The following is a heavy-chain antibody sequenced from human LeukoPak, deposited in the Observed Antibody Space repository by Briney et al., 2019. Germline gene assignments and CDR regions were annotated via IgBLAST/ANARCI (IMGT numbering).Heavy chain of an antibody. CDR2: ISGSGGST. D-gene: IGHD3-22*01. CDR1: GFTFSSYA. CDR3: ARYYYDSSGYYYLEYFQH. V-gene: IGHV3-23*01. Sequence: GWSLRLSCAASGFTFSSYAMSWIRQAPGKGLEWVSAISGSGGSTYYADSVKGLFTIPRDNSKNTLYLQMNSLRAEDTAVYYCARYYYDSSGYYYLEYFQHWGQGTLVTVSS. J-gene: IGHJ1*01.